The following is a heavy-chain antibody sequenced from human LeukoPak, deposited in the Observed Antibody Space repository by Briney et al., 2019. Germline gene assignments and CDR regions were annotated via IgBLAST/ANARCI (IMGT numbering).Heavy chain of an antibody. CDR2: IRQDGSET. Sequence: GGSLRLSCAVSGFTFTNYWMTWVRQAPGKGPEWVANIRQDGSETNYVDSVRGRFTIARDNTKNSLYLQMISLRGEDTAVYYCASRAGKPGSTPWCFDYWGQGALVTVSS. CDR3: ASRAGKPGSTPWCFDY. CDR1: GFTFTNYW. V-gene: IGHV3-7*01. J-gene: IGHJ4*02. D-gene: IGHD1-7*01.